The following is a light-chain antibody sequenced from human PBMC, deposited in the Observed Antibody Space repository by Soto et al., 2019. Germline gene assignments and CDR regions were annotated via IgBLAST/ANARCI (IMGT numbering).Light chain of an antibody. Sequence: DIQMTQSPSTLSASVGDRVTITCRASHSITSLLAWYQQKPGKAPKFLVYDASSLQSGVPSRFSGSGSGTEFTLTISSLQPDDFATYYCQHYNSYSEAFGQGTKVDIK. V-gene: IGKV1-5*01. CDR3: QHYNSYSEA. J-gene: IGKJ1*01. CDR2: DAS. CDR1: HSITSL.